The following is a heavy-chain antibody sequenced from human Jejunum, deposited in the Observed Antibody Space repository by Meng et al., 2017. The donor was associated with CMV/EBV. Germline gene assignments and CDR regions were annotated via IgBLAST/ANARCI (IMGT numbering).Heavy chain of an antibody. CDR2: VSGRGGST. V-gene: IGHV3-23*01. Sequence: SGYTFRSYALCWVRQAPGKGLEWVAAVSGRGGSTYFADSVKGRFSISKDNFKNRLYLQMDSLRAEDTAIYYCARAMTYSDDALDVWGQGTRVTVSS. J-gene: IGHJ3*01. CDR3: ARAMTYSDDALDV. D-gene: IGHD2-15*01. CDR1: GYTFRSYA.